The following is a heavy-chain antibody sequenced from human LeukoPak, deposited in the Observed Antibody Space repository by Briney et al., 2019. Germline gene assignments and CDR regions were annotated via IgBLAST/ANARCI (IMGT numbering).Heavy chain of an antibody. V-gene: IGHV3-48*04. D-gene: IGHD3-22*01. CDR3: VRTYSSGYLFDS. Sequence: PGGSLRLSCAASGFTFSSYWMHWVRQAPGKGLEWVSYISGSGSIIYYADSVKGRFTISRDNAKRSLYLQMNSLRAEDTAVYYCVRTYSSGYLFDSWGQGTLVTVSS. J-gene: IGHJ4*02. CDR2: ISGSGSII. CDR1: GFTFSSYW.